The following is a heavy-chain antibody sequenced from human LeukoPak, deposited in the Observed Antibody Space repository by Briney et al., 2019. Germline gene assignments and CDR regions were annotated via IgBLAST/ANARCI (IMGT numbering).Heavy chain of an antibody. CDR3: ARVARGDYYYYYMDV. D-gene: IGHD3-10*01. Sequence: GGSLRLSCAASGFTLSSYEMNWVRQAPGKGLVWVSRINNDGSSTSYADSVQGRFTISRDNAKNTLYLQMNSLRAEDTALYYCARVARGDYYYYYMDVWGKGTTVTVSS. J-gene: IGHJ6*03. CDR1: GFTLSSYE. V-gene: IGHV3-74*01. CDR2: INNDGSST.